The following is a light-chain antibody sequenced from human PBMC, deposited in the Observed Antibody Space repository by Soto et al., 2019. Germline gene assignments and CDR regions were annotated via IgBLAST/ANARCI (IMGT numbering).Light chain of an antibody. CDR1: QGISSS. J-gene: IGKJ4*01. Sequence: DIQMTQSPSSVSASVGDRVTITCQASQGISSSLAWYQQKPGKVPKLLIYAASSLQSGVPSRFSGSGSGTDFTLTITSLQPEDFATYYCQQANSFPLTFGGGTKVDIK. V-gene: IGKV1D-12*01. CDR2: AAS. CDR3: QQANSFPLT.